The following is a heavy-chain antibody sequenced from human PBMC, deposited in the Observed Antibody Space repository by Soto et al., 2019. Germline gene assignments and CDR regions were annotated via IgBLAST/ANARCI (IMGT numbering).Heavy chain of an antibody. Sequence: GGSLRLSCAASGFTFSSYWMHWVRQAPGKGLVWVSRINSDGSSTSYADSVKGRFTISRDNAKNTLYLQMNSLRAEDTAVYYCARGGSYYDSKNYFDYWGQGTLVTAPQ. CDR1: GFTFSSYW. J-gene: IGHJ4*02. CDR3: ARGGSYYDSKNYFDY. CDR2: INSDGSST. V-gene: IGHV3-74*01. D-gene: IGHD3-22*01.